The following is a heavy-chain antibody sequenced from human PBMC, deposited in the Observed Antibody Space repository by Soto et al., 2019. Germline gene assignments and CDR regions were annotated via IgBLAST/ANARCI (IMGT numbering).Heavy chain of an antibody. D-gene: IGHD1-1*01. J-gene: IGHJ6*02. CDR3: ARASVQLERPWVYYYYYYGMDV. CDR2: IIPIFGTA. CDR1: GGTFSSYA. V-gene: IGHV1-69*01. Sequence: QVQLVQSGAEVKKPGSSVKVSCKASGGTFSSYAISWVRQAPGQGLEWMGGIIPIFGTANYAQKFQGRVTITADESTSTAYMELSSLRSEDTAVYYCARASVQLERPWVYYYYYYGMDVWGQGTTVTVSS.